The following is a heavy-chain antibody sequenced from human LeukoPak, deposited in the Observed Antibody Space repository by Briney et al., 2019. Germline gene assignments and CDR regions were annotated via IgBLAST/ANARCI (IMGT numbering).Heavy chain of an antibody. CDR3: ARERSGSSCQDY. Sequence: PGGSLRLSCAASGFTFSSYWMSWLRQAPGKGLEWVANIKQDGSEKYYVDSVKGRFTISRDNAKHSLFLQMNSLRAEDTAVYYCARERSGSSCQDYWGQVTLVTVSS. J-gene: IGHJ4*02. CDR1: GFTFSSYW. V-gene: IGHV3-7*01. D-gene: IGHD2-15*01. CDR2: IKQDGSEK.